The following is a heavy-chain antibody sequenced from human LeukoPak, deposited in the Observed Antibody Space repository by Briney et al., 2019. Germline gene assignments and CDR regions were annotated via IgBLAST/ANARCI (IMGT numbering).Heavy chain of an antibody. V-gene: IGHV3-30*03. Sequence: GRSLRLSCAASGFTFSSYGMHWVRQAPGKGLEWVAVISHDGSNKYYADSVEGRFTISRDNSKNTLYLQMNSLRAEDTAVYYCARAIFGVVITIDYWGQGTLVTVSS. J-gene: IGHJ4*02. CDR3: ARAIFGVVITIDY. CDR1: GFTFSSYG. CDR2: ISHDGSNK. D-gene: IGHD3-3*01.